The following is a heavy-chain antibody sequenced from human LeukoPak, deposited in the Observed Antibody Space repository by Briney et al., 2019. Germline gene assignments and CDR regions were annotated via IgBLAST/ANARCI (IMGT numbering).Heavy chain of an antibody. Sequence: PSETLPLTCTVSGGSISSSSYYWGWIRQPPGKGLEWIGSIYYSGSTYYNPSLKSRVTISVDTSKNQFSLKLSSVTAADTAVYYCARLRYSSSWYYFDYWGQGTLVTVSS. CDR2: IYYSGST. V-gene: IGHV4-39*01. CDR1: GGSISSSSYY. D-gene: IGHD6-13*01. J-gene: IGHJ4*02. CDR3: ARLRYSSSWYYFDY.